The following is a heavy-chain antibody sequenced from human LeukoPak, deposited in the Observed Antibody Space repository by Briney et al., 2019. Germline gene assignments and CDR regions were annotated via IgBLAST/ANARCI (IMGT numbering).Heavy chain of an antibody. CDR3: VRGPRYYDDSGFHYGVFDI. CDR1: GFTFSSYG. Sequence: GGSLRLSCAASGFTFSSYGMHWVRQAPGKGLEWVAVISYDVGKKYYADSVKGRFTISRDNSKNTLYLQMNSLRAEDTAVYYCVRGPRYYDDSGFHYGVFDIWGQGTVVTVSS. CDR2: ISYDVGKK. V-gene: IGHV3-30*03. J-gene: IGHJ3*02. D-gene: IGHD3-22*01.